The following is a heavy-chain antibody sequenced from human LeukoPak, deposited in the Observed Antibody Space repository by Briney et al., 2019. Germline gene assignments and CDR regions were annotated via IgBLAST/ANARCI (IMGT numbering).Heavy chain of an antibody. V-gene: IGHV3-30-3*01. D-gene: IGHD5-24*01. J-gene: IGHJ3*02. CDR1: GFTFSNYA. CDR3: ARGDGYNYGDDAFDI. CDR2: ISYDGSNK. Sequence: GGSLRLSCAASGFTFSNYAMHWVRQAPGKGLEWVAVISYDGSNKYYADSVKGRFTISRDNSKNTLYLQMNSLRAEDTAVYYCARGDGYNYGDDAFDIWGQGTMVTVSS.